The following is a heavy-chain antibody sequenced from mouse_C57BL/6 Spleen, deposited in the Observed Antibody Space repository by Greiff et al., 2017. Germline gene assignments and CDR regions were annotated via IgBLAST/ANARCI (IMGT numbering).Heavy chain of an antibody. V-gene: IGHV1-52*01. J-gene: IGHJ4*01. CDR2: IDPSDSET. D-gene: IGHD1-1*01. CDR1: GYTFTSYW. Sequence: VQLQQPGAELVRPGSSVKLSCKASGYTFTSYWMHWVKQRPIQGLEWIGNIDPSDSETHYNQKFKDKATLTVDKSSSTAYMQLSSLTSEDSAVYYCAITPRYYGSKYYYAMDYWGQGTSVTVSS. CDR3: AITPRYYGSKYYYAMDY.